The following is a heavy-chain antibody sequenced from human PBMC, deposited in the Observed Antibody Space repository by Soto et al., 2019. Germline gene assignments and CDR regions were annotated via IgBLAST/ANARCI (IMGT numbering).Heavy chain of an antibody. V-gene: IGHV4-59*08. CDR2: IYYSGST. J-gene: IGHJ4*02. CDR1: GGSISSYY. D-gene: IGHD3-9*01. CDR3: ARSHDILTGFSSPHFDY. Sequence: SETLSLTCTVSGGSISSYYWSWIRQPPGKGLEWIGYIYYSGSTNYNPSLKSRVTISVDTSKNQFSLKLSSVTAADTAVYYCARSHDILTGFSSPHFDYWGQGTLVTVSS.